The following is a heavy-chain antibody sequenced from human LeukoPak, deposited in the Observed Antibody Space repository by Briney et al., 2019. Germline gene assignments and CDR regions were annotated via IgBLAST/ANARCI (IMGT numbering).Heavy chain of an antibody. CDR3: ARDRGFWSGPFGPH. D-gene: IGHD3-3*01. CDR1: GFTFSSYW. V-gene: IGHV3-7*01. J-gene: IGHJ4*02. Sequence: PGGSLRLSCAASGFTFSSYWMSWVRQAPGKGLEWVANIKQDGSEKYYVDSVKGRFTISRDNAKNSLYLQMNSLRAEETAVYYCARDRGFWSGPFGPHCGQGTLVTVSP. CDR2: IKQDGSEK.